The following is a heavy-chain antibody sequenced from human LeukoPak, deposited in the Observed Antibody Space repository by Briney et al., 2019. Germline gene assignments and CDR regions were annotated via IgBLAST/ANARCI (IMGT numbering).Heavy chain of an antibody. CDR3: ARDPKDNTSGYYYFDY. D-gene: IGHD3-22*01. CDR1: GYTFSGYY. Sequence: ASVKVSCTASGYTFSGYYMHWVRQAPGLGLEWMGVINPSGGRTSYAQKFRGRVTMTRDMSTSTVYVELSSLRSEDTAVYYCARDPKDNTSGYYYFDYWGQGTLVTVSS. CDR2: INPSGGRT. J-gene: IGHJ4*02. V-gene: IGHV1-46*01.